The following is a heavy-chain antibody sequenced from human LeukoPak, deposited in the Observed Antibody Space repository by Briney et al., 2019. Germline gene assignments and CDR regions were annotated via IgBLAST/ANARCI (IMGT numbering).Heavy chain of an antibody. D-gene: IGHD6-13*01. CDR3: ARFGSSSWDYYYMDV. CDR2: IYTSGST. Sequence: SETLSLTCTVSGGSISSYYWSWIRQPPGKGLEWIGYIYTSGSTNYNPFLKSRVTISVDTSKNQFSLKLSSVTAADTAVYYCARFGSSSWDYYYMDVWGKGTTVTVSS. V-gene: IGHV4-4*09. CDR1: GGSISSYY. J-gene: IGHJ6*03.